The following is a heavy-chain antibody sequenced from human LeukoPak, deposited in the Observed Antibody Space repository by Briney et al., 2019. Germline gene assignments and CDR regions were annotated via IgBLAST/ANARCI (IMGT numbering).Heavy chain of an antibody. CDR3: TTHRKWWTYN. CDR1: GYFFPNAW. J-gene: IGHJ4*02. D-gene: IGHD2-15*01. V-gene: IGHV3-15*01. CDR2: IKSNQDGGIT. Sequence: GGSLRLSCTISGYFFPNAWLNWVREAPGRGLEWVGRIKSNQDGGITDYAAPVQDRFTISRDDSKNTMYLQMNNLKTEDTAVYYCTTHRKWWTYNWGQGTLVTVSS.